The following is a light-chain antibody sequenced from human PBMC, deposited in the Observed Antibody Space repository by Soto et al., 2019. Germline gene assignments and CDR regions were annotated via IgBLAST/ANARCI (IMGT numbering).Light chain of an antibody. Sequence: DIQMTQSPSTLSASVGDRVSITCRASQTISSWLAWYQQKPGEAPKLLVYKASSLESGVPSRFSGSASGTEFTLTISSLQPDDYATYYCHQYSVYPWTFGQGTNVDVK. CDR2: KAS. V-gene: IGKV1-5*03. CDR3: HQYSVYPWT. CDR1: QTISSW. J-gene: IGKJ1*01.